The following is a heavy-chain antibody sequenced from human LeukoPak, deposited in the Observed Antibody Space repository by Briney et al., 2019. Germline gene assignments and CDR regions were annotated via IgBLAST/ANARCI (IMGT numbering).Heavy chain of an antibody. CDR2: IYHSGST. J-gene: IGHJ3*02. Sequence: PSGTLSLTCAVSGGSISSSNWWSWGRQPPGKGLEGIGEIYHSGSTNYNPSLKSRVTISVDKSKNQFSLKLSSVTAADTAVYYCARDTGSIAAAGSAFDIWGQGTMVTVSS. V-gene: IGHV4-4*02. CDR1: GGSISSSNW. CDR3: ARDTGSIAAAGSAFDI. D-gene: IGHD6-13*01.